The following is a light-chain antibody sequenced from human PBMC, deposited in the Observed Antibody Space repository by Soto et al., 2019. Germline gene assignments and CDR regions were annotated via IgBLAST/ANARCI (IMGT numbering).Light chain of an antibody. CDR2: QTS. Sequence: EMGLTQSPSTLSSFPGDRVTHSSRAMQCINTRLAWYQHRPGQAPRLLIYQTSIRNPGIPARFSASWSGTDFTLTISDVQPEDFALYYCHQRQSCPRTFGQGTKVDI. CDR3: HQRQSCPRT. CDR1: QCINTR. V-gene: IGKV3-11*01. J-gene: IGKJ1*01.